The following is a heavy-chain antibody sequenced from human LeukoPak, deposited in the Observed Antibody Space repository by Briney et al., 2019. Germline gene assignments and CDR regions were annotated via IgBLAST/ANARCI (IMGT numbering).Heavy chain of an antibody. V-gene: IGHV3-7*01. J-gene: IGHJ4*02. CDR2: IKQDGRKK. CDR3: ARGGFPSYNGLTGYYGDYFDS. Sequence: GGSLRLSCAASGFTVSSNYMNWVRQAPGKGPEWVANIKQDGRKKYYLESVRGRFTISRDNAENSLYLQMDSLGAADTAMYYCARGGFPSYNGLTGYYGDYFDSWGQGTLVTVSS. CDR1: GFTVSSNY. D-gene: IGHD3-9*01.